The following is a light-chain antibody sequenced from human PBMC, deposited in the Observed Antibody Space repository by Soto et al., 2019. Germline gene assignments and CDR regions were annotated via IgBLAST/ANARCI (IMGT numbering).Light chain of an antibody. J-gene: IGKJ2*01. CDR3: QQYNSYSYT. Sequence: DIQMTQSPSTLSASVGDRVTITCRASQTISTSLAWYQQKPGKAPELLIYKASNLESGVPSRFSGSGSGTEFTLTISSLQPDDSATYYCQQYNSYSYTFGQGTKLEIK. CDR1: QTISTS. CDR2: KAS. V-gene: IGKV1-5*03.